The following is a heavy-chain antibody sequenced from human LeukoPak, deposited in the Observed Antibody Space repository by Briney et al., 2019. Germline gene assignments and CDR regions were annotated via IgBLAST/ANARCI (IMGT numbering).Heavy chain of an antibody. V-gene: IGHV4-38-2*02. CDR3: ARSGLLPEFDNWFDP. CDR1: GYSISSGYY. J-gene: IGHJ5*02. Sequence: PSETLSLTCTVSGYSISSGYYWGWIRQPPGKGLEWIGSIYHSGSTYYNPSLKSRVTISVDTSKNQFSLKLSSVTAADTAVYYCARSGLLPEFDNWFDPWGQGTLVTVSS. D-gene: IGHD2-15*01. CDR2: IYHSGST.